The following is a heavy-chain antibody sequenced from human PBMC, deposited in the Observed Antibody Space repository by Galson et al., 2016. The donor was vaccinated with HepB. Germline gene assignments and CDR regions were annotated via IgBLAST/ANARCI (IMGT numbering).Heavy chain of an antibody. D-gene: IGHD4-17*01. CDR1: GGTFSSYT. CDR3: ATPRPDLYGRGYFDF. CDR2: IIPILGRA. J-gene: IGHJ4*02. Sequence: QSGAAVKKPGESLTISCKASGGTFSSYTIYWVRQAPGQGLEWMGRIIPILGRARYAQKFQGRVSITADKSTNTAYMELSSLKSEDTAVYYRATPRPDLYGRGYFDFWGQGTLVTVSS. V-gene: IGHV1-69*02.